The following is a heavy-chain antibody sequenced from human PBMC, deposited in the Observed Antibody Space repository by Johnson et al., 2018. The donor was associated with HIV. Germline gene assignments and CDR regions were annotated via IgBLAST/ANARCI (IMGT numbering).Heavy chain of an antibody. CDR3: ARGSYNFWSGEREAFDI. V-gene: IGHV3-30*03. CDR1: RFTFSNYG. Sequence: QMLLVESGGGVVQPGRSLRLSCAASRFTFSNYGMHWVRQAPGKGLEWVAVITYDGSNKYYADSVKGRFTSSRDNSKNTLYLQMNSLRAEDTAVYYCARGSYNFWSGEREAFDIWGQGTMVTVSS. J-gene: IGHJ3*02. D-gene: IGHD3-3*01. CDR2: ITYDGSNK.